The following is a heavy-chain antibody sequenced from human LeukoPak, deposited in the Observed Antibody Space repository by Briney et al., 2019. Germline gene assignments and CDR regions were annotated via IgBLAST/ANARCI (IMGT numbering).Heavy chain of an antibody. CDR3: GKERKDVSLWVGDLRPEGMGV. CDR1: RFSFSTYG. V-gene: IGHV3-30*18. CDR2: ISTDGSNK. J-gene: IGHJ6*04. Sequence: GESLRLSCAVSRFSFSTYGMHWVRQAPGKGLEWVAAISTDGSNKYYADSVKGRFSISREYSKNVLTLQVNSLRAEDMAVYRCGKERKDVSLWVGDLRPEGMGVWGKGTTVTVSS. D-gene: IGHD3-10*01.